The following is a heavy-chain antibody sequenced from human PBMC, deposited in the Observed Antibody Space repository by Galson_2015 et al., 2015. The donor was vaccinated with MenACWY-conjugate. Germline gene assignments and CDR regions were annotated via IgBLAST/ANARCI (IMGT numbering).Heavy chain of an antibody. Sequence: SLRLSCAASGFTFSSYGMHWVRQAPGKGLEWVAVISYDGSNKYYADSVKGRFTISRDNSKNTLYLQMNSLRAEDTAVYYCAKARRGLVVLTATSDYWGQGTLVTVSS. J-gene: IGHJ4*02. CDR2: ISYDGSNK. CDR1: GFTFSSYG. CDR3: AKARRGLVVLTATSDY. V-gene: IGHV3-30*18. D-gene: IGHD2-21*02.